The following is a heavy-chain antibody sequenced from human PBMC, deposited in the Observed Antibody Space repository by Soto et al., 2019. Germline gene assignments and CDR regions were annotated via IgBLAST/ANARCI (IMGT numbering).Heavy chain of an antibody. D-gene: IGHD6-13*01. CDR1: GFTFSSYG. CDR3: ARASSSWYVRWFDP. V-gene: IGHV3-33*01. CDR2: IWYDGSNK. J-gene: IGHJ5*02. Sequence: QVQLVESGGGVVQPGRSLRLSCAASGFTFSSYGMHWVRQAPGKGLEWVAVIWYDGSNKYYADSVKGRFTISRDNSKNTLYLQMNSLRAEDTAVYYCARASSSWYVRWFDPWGQGTLVTVSS.